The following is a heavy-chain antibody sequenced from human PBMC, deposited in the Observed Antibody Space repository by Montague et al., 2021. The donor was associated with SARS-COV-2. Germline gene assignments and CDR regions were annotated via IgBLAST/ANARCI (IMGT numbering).Heavy chain of an antibody. CDR1: GDSVSSHSGA. Sequence: CAISGDSVSSHSGAWNWLRQSPSRGLERLGRTYYRSKWYYNYGVSVESRITVNADTSKNQVFLQLNSVTPEDTAVYFCARGPPAGPNFGMDVWGQGTTVTVSS. CDR2: TYYRSKWYY. J-gene: IGHJ6*02. D-gene: IGHD2-2*01. CDR3: ARGPPAGPNFGMDV. V-gene: IGHV6-1*01.